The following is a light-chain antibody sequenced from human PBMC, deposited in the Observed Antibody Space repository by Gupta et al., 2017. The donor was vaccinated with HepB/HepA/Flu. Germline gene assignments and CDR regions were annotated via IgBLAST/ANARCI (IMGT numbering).Light chain of an antibody. Sequence: VVVTQSPDSLSVSLGERATINCKSSSNIKSSLAWYQHKPGQPPRLLIYWTSMRESGVPDRFRGSGSGTDFSLTISNLQSEDVAVYYCQQYYSVPRFTFGPGTKVDI. J-gene: IGKJ3*01. CDR3: QQYYSVPRFT. CDR1: SNIKSS. V-gene: IGKV4-1*01. CDR2: WTS.